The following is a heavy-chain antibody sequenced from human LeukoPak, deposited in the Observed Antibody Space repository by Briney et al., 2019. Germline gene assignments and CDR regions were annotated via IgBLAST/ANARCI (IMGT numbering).Heavy chain of an antibody. J-gene: IGHJ4*02. CDR1: GFTFSSYE. CDR3: ARGLGLLDY. Sequence: GGSLRLSCAASGFTFSSYEINWVRQAPGKGLEWISYTSNSGRTVYYGDSVKGRFTVSRDNTKNSVYLLMNSLRAEDTAVYYCARGLGLLDYWGQGTLVTVSS. CDR2: TSNSGRTV. D-gene: IGHD2-15*01. V-gene: IGHV3-48*03.